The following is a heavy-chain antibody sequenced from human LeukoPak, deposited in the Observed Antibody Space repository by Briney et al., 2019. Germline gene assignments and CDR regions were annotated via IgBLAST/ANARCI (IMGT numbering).Heavy chain of an antibody. V-gene: IGHV3-21*01. CDR1: GFTFSSYS. D-gene: IGHD6-13*01. CDR2: ISSSSSYI. Sequence: PGGSLRLSCAASGFTFSSYSMNWVRHAPGKGLECVSSISSSSSYIYYADSVKGRFTISRDNAKNSLYLQMNSLRAEDTAVYYCARGIAAAGTSHWGQGTLVTVSS. J-gene: IGHJ4*02. CDR3: ARGIAAAGTSH.